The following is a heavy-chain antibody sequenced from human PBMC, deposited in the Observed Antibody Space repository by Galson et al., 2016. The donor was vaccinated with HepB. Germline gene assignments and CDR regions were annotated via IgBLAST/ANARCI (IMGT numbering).Heavy chain of an antibody. CDR3: TRGIAVAPNGPDY. J-gene: IGHJ4*02. CDR2: VWYDGSNI. D-gene: IGHD6-19*01. V-gene: IGHV3-33*01. CDR1: GFTFSSYG. Sequence: SLRLSCAVSGFTFSSYGMHWVRQAPGKGLEWVAFVWYDGSNIIYGDSAKGRFTISRDNSKNTLYLQMNSLRVEDTAVYYCTRGIAVAPNGPDYWGQGTLVTVSS.